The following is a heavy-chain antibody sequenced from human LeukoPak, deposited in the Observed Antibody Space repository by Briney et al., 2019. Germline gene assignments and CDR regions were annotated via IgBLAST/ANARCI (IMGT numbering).Heavy chain of an antibody. J-gene: IGHJ4*02. CDR3: ATLRGIVGASGKIGVDY. CDR1: GGSFSGYY. Sequence: PSETLSLTCAVYGGSFSGYYWSWIRQPPGKGLEWIGEINHSGSTNYNPSLKSRVTISVDTSKNQFSLKLSSVTAADTAVYYCATLRGIVGASGKIGVDYWGQGTLVTVSS. CDR2: INHSGST. V-gene: IGHV4-34*01. D-gene: IGHD1-26*01.